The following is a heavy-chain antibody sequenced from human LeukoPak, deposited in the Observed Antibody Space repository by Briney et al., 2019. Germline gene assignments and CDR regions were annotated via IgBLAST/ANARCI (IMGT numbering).Heavy chain of an antibody. D-gene: IGHD1-7*01. CDR1: GYTFTSYG. CDR3: ARGEAPYKWHYADDAFDI. J-gene: IGHJ3*02. CDR2: ISAYNGNT. Sequence: ASVKVSCKASGYTFTSYGISWVRQAPGQGLEWMGWISAYNGNTNYAQKLQGRVTMTTDTSTSTAYMELRSLRSDDTAVYYCARGEAPYKWHYADDAFDIWGQGTMVTVSS. V-gene: IGHV1-18*01.